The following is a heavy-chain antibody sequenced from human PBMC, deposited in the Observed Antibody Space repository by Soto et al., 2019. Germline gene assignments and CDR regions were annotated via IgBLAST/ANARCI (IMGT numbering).Heavy chain of an antibody. CDR2: IMPIFRTA. D-gene: IGHD1-1*01. Sequence: QVQVVQSGAEVKKPGSSVKVSCKTSGGTFSTAAISWVRQAPGQGLEWMGGIMPIFRTADYAQKFQGRVTITADESASTADLELSSLRSEDTAVYYCARDNDWAQLGGNYYYIMDVWGQGTTVTVTS. V-gene: IGHV1-69*12. J-gene: IGHJ6*02. CDR1: GGTFSTAA. CDR3: ARDNDWAQLGGNYYYIMDV.